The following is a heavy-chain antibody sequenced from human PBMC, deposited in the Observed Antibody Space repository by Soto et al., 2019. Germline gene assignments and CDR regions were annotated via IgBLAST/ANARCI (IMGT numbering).Heavy chain of an antibody. CDR3: ARDPINYDILTGYYKVYGMDV. Sequence: SETLSLTCAVYGGSFSGYYLSWSRQPPGKGLEWIVEINHSGSTNYNPSLKSRVTVSVDTSKNQFSLKLRSVTAADTAVYYCARDPINYDILTGYYKVYGMDVWGQGTTVTVSS. D-gene: IGHD3-9*01. V-gene: IGHV4-34*01. CDR1: GGSFSGYY. J-gene: IGHJ6*02. CDR2: INHSGST.